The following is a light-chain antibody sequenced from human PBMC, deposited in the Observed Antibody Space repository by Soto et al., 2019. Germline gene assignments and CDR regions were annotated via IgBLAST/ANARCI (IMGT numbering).Light chain of an antibody. V-gene: IGKV1-5*03. CDR3: QQYNSYTLT. CDR2: KAS. CDR1: QSVISW. J-gene: IGKJ1*01. Sequence: DILLTQSPSTLSASVGDRVTLTCRASQSVISWLAWYQQKPGKAPNLLIYKASSLQSGVPSRFSGSGSGTEFTLTISSLQPDDFATYYCQQYNSYTLTFGQGTKVEI.